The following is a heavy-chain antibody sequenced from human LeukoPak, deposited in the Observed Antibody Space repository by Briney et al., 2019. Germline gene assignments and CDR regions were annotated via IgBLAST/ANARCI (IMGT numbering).Heavy chain of an antibody. V-gene: IGHV3-7*01. J-gene: IGHJ5*02. CDR1: GFTFSSYA. Sequence: PGGSLRLSCAASGFTFSSYAMNWVRQAPGKGLEWVASIKQDGSEKYCVDSVKGRFTISRDNAKKSLYLQMYSLRAEDTAVYFCARDSGGGLYSSSCWFDPWGQGTLVTVSS. CDR3: ARDSGGGLYSSSCWFDP. D-gene: IGHD6-13*01. CDR2: IKQDGSEK.